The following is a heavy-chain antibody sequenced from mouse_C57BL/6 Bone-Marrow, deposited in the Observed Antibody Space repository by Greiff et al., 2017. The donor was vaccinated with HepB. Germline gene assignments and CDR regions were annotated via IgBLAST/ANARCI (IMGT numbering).Heavy chain of an antibody. Sequence: VQLQQSGPELVKPGASVKISCKASGYTFTDYYMNWVKQSHGKSLEWIGDINPNNGGTSYNQKFKGKATLTVDKSSSTAYMELRSLTSEDSAVYYCARGKVYYYGSSYHFDYWGQGTTLTVSS. CDR3: ARGKVYYYGSSYHFDY. J-gene: IGHJ2*01. CDR2: INPNNGGT. D-gene: IGHD1-1*01. V-gene: IGHV1-26*01. CDR1: GYTFTDYY.